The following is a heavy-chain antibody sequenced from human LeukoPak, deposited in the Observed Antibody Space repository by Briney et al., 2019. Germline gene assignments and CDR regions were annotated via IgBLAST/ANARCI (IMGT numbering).Heavy chain of an antibody. V-gene: IGHV4-39*01. CDR2: IYYSGST. CDR1: GGSISNSSYY. D-gene: IGHD6-19*01. Sequence: PSETLFLTCTVSGGSISNSSYYWGWIRQSPGKGLEWIGSIYYSGSTYYNPSLKSRVTISVDTSKNQFSLKLSSVTAADTAVYYCARPMYSSGWYNWFDPWGQGTLVTVSS. CDR3: ARPMYSSGWYNWFDP. J-gene: IGHJ5*02.